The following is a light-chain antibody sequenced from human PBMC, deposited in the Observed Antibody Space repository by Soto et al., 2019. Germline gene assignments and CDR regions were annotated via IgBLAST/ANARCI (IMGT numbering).Light chain of an antibody. CDR1: SSDVGGYNY. Sequence: QSALTQPASVSGSPGQSITISCTGTSSDVGGYNYVSWYQQHPGKAPKLLIYEVRHRPSGISNRFSGSKSGNTASLTISGLQAEDEADFYCQSYDSSLSGSVFGGGTKLTVL. CDR2: EVR. J-gene: IGLJ3*02. CDR3: QSYDSSLSGSV. V-gene: IGLV2-14*01.